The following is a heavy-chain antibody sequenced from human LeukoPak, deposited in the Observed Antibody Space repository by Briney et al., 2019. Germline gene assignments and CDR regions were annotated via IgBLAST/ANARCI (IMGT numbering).Heavy chain of an antibody. V-gene: IGHV5-51*01. CDR2: IYPGDSDT. Sequence: GESLKISCKGSGYSFTSYWIGWVRQMPGKGLEWMGIIYPGDSDTRYSPSFQGQVTISADKSISTAYLQWSSLKASDTAMYYCARGVRGSYLNYYYTDVWGKGTTVTISS. CDR3: ARGVRGSYLNYYYTDV. CDR1: GYSFTSYW. J-gene: IGHJ6*03. D-gene: IGHD1-26*01.